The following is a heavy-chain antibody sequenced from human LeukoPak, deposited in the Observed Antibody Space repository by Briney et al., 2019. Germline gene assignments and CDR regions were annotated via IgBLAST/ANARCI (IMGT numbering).Heavy chain of an antibody. CDR1: GFTFSNYW. Sequence: GGSLRLSCAASGFTFSNYWMSWVRQAPGKGLEWVSSISSSSSYIYYADSVKGRFTISRDNAKNSLYLQMNSLKTEDTAVYYCITDTRGYWGQGTLVTVSS. D-gene: IGHD1-26*01. J-gene: IGHJ4*02. CDR3: ITDTRGY. V-gene: IGHV3-21*03. CDR2: ISSSSSYI.